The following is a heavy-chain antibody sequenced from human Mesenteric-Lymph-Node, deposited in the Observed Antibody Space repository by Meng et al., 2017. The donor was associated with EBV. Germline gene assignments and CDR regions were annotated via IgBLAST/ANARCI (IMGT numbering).Heavy chain of an antibody. J-gene: IGHJ4*02. D-gene: IGHD1-26*01. CDR1: DCYVSSGSYY. CDR3: ARLDRWELLRGLVY. Sequence: VLLRAPDPGLVNLSHALSPTCTVCDCYVSSGSYYWSWLRQPPGKGLEWIGYIYYSGSTNYNPSLKSRVTISVDTSKNQFSLKLSSVTAADTAVYYCARLDRWELLRGLVYWGQGTLVTVSS. CDR2: IYYSGST. V-gene: IGHV4-61*01.